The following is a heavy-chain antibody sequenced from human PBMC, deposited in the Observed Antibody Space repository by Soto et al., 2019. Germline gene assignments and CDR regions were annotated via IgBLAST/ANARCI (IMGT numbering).Heavy chain of an antibody. CDR1: GFPFSTYD. CDR3: VKGGWLDE. D-gene: IGHD5-12*01. J-gene: IGHJ4*02. Sequence: EVQLLESGGGLVQPGGSLRLSCAASGFPFSTYDMSWVRQALGKGLEWVSVISGSDQSTYYADSLNGRFTISRDNSRNTLYLQMDSLRVEDTAVYHCVKGGWLDEWGQGTLVTVSS. CDR2: ISGSDQST. V-gene: IGHV3-23*01.